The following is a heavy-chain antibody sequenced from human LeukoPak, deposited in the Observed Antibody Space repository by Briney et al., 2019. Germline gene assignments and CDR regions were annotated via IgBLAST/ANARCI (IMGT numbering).Heavy chain of an antibody. Sequence: EASVKVSCKASGGTYSSYAISWVRQAPGQGLDWMGGIIPIFGTANYAQKFQGRVTITTDESTSTAYMELSSLRSEDTAVYYCASGVSRYFDWLLHWGQGTLVTVSS. CDR3: ASGVSRYFDWLLH. J-gene: IGHJ4*02. V-gene: IGHV1-69*05. CDR1: GGTYSSYA. D-gene: IGHD3-9*01. CDR2: IIPIFGTA.